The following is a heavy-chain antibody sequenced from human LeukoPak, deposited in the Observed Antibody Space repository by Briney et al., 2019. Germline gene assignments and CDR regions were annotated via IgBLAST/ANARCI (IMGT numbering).Heavy chain of an antibody. D-gene: IGHD6-13*01. CDR3: AREDKDTSSWYTSSNWFDP. V-gene: IGHV4-4*07. Sequence: SETLSLTCSVSGVSIITYYWSWLRQPAGKGLEWIGRIYNSGSTNYNPSLKSRVTMSVDTSKNQFSLKLSSVTAADTAVYYCAREDKDTSSWYTSSNWFDPWGQGTLVTVSS. CDR1: GVSIITYY. J-gene: IGHJ5*02. CDR2: IYNSGST.